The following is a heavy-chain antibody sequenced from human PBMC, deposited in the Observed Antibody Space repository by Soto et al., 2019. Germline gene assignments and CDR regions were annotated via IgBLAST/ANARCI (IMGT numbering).Heavy chain of an antibody. CDR3: AHSLYHYDHSGHYTYWYFAL. CDR1: GFSLETSGMG. J-gene: IGHJ2*01. V-gene: IGHV2-5*02. D-gene: IGHD3-22*01. CDR2: IYWDDDK. Sequence: QITLKESGPTLVKPTQTLTLTCTFSGFSLETSGMGMSWIRQPPGKALEWLALIYWDDDKRYSPSLKNSLTITKDTSKNHVVLTLTNVDPVDTATYYCAHSLYHYDHSGHYTYWYFALWGRGTLVTVSS.